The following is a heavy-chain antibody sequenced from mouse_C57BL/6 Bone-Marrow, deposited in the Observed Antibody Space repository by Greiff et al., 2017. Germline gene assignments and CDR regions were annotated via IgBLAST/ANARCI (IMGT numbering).Heavy chain of an antibody. V-gene: IGHV1-55*01. J-gene: IGHJ2*01. CDR2: IYPGSGST. CDR3: ASRGLRRGVYDFDY. CDR1: GYTFTSYW. D-gene: IGHD2-14*01. Sequence: QVQLQQSGAELVKPGASVKMSCKASGYTFTSYWITWVKQRPGQGLEWIGDIYPGSGSTNYNEKFKSKATLTVDTSSSTAYMQLSSLPAEDSAVYYCASRGLRRGVYDFDYWGQGTTLTVSA.